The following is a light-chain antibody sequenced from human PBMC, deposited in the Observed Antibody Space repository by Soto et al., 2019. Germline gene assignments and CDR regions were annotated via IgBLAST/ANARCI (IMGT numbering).Light chain of an antibody. Sequence: EIVMTQSPDTLSLSPGETATLSCRASQTISRNYLAWYQQTPRQVPRLLIYAISTRATDIPARFSGSGSGTEFSLTISSLQSEDFAVYYCQQYSQWPITFGQGTRLEIK. CDR1: QTISRN. V-gene: IGKV3-15*01. CDR3: QQYSQWPIT. CDR2: AIS. J-gene: IGKJ5*01.